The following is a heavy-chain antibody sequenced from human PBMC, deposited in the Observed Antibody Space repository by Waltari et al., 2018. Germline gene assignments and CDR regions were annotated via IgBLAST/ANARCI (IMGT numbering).Heavy chain of an antibody. CDR1: GYTFTGYD. CDR3: ARDRVQRVAVAGNNWFDP. Sequence: QVQLVQSGAEVKKPGASVKVSCKASGYTFTGYDMHWVRQAPGQGLEWMGWINPNSGGTNYAQKFQGRVTMTRDTSISTAYMELSRLRSDDTAVYYCARDRVQRVAVAGNNWFDPWGQGTLVTVSS. CDR2: INPNSGGT. D-gene: IGHD6-19*01. J-gene: IGHJ5*02. V-gene: IGHV1-2*02.